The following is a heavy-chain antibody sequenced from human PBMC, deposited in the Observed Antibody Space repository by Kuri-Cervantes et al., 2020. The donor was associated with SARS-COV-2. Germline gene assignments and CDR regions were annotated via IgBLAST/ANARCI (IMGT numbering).Heavy chain of an antibody. CDR3: ARENISFDI. D-gene: IGHD2/OR15-2a*01. J-gene: IGHJ3*02. CDR2: IIPILGIA. Sequence: SVKVSCKASGYTFTSYAMHWVRQAPGQRLEWMGRIIPILGIANYAQKFQGRVTITADKSTSTAYMELSSLRSEDTAVYYCARENISFDIWGQGTLVTVSS. CDR1: GYTFTSYA. V-gene: IGHV1-69*04.